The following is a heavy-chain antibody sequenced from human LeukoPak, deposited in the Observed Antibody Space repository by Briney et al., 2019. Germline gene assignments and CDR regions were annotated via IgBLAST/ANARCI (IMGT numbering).Heavy chain of an antibody. CDR3: ASGDCSSTSCYDY. Sequence: PGGSLRLSCAASGFTVSSNYMSWVRQAPGKGLEWVSVIYSGGSTYYADSVKGRFTISRDNSKNTLYLQMNSLRAEDTAVYYCASGDCSSTSCYDYWGQRTLVTVSS. CDR1: GFTVSSNY. V-gene: IGHV3-53*01. D-gene: IGHD2-2*01. CDR2: IYSGGST. J-gene: IGHJ4*02.